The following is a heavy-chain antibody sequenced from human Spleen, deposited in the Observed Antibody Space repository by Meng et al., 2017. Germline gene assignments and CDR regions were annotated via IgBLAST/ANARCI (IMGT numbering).Heavy chain of an antibody. J-gene: IGHJ4*02. D-gene: IGHD3-16*02. CDR3: ARVRYDYVWGSYRYGVWEYYFDY. CDR1: GYTFTSYA. CDR2: INTNTGNP. Sequence: GESLKISCKASGYTFTSYAMNWVRQAPGQGLEWMGWINTNTGNPTYAQGFTGRFVFSLDTSVSTAYLQISSLKAEDTAVYYCARVRYDYVWGSYRYGVWEYYFDYWGQGTLVTVSS. V-gene: IGHV7-4-1*02.